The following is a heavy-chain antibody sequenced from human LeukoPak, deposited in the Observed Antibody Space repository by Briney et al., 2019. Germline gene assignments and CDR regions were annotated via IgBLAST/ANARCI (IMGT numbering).Heavy chain of an antibody. CDR2: INPNSGGT. D-gene: IGHD3-10*01. Sequence: ASVKVSCKASGYTFTGYYMHWVRQAPGQGLEWMGWINPNSGGTNYAQKFQGRVTVTRDTSISTAYMELSRLRSDDTAVYYCARDHKVPITMVRGVRNWFDPWGQGTLVTVSS. J-gene: IGHJ5*02. CDR3: ARDHKVPITMVRGVRNWFDP. V-gene: IGHV1-2*02. CDR1: GYTFTGYY.